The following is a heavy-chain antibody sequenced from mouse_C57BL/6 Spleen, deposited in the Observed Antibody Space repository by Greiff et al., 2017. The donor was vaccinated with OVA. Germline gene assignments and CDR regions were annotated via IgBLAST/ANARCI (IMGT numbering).Heavy chain of an antibody. CDR2: IWSGGST. V-gene: IGHV2-2*01. CDR3: ARTGITPGTTGFAY. J-gene: IGHJ3*01. Sequence: VHLVESGPGLVQPSQSLSITCTVSGFSLTSYGVHWVRQSPGKGLEWLGVIWSGGSTDYNAAFISRLSISKDNSKSQVFFKMNSLQADDTAIYYCARTGITPGTTGFAYWGQGTLVTVSA. CDR1: GFSLTSYG. D-gene: IGHD2-4*01.